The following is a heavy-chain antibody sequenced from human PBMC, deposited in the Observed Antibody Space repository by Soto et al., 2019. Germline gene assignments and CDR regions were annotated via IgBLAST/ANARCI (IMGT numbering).Heavy chain of an antibody. V-gene: IGHV2-26*04. CDR2: IFSNDEK. CDR1: GFSLSNAGLG. Sequence: QVTVKESGPVLVKPTETLTLTCTVSGFSLSNAGLGVSWIRQPPGKALEWLAHIFSNDEKFYSTSLKSRLTISKTTSKSQVVLTMTNMDPVDTATYYCASTYSTSWYWFDPWGQGTLVTVSS. CDR3: ASTYSTSWYWFDP. J-gene: IGHJ5*02. D-gene: IGHD6-13*01.